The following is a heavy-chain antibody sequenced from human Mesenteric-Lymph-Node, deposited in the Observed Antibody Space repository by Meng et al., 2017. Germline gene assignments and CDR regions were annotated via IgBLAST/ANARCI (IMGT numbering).Heavy chain of an antibody. Sequence: VQVVQSGAGVKKAGASVKVSGKASGYTFTSYYMHWGRQAPGQGLEWMGIINPSGGSTSYAQKFQGRVTMTRDTSTSTVYMELSSLRSEDTAVYYCARGVCDGGSCYGLYNWFDPWGQGTLVTVSS. CDR1: GYTFTSYY. D-gene: IGHD2-15*01. CDR3: ARGVCDGGSCYGLYNWFDP. CDR2: INPSGGST. J-gene: IGHJ5*02. V-gene: IGHV1-46*01.